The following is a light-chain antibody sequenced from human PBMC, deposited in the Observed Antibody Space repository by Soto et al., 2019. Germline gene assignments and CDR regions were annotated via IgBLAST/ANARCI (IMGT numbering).Light chain of an antibody. V-gene: IGKV3-11*01. CDR1: QSVNSY. J-gene: IGKJ4*01. CDR3: QQRSNWIT. Sequence: EIVLTQSPATLSLSPGERATLSCRASQSVNSYLAWYQHKPGQSPRLLIYDASIRATGIPARFSGSGSGTDFTLTISSLEPEDFAVYYCQQRSNWITVGGGTKVEIK. CDR2: DAS.